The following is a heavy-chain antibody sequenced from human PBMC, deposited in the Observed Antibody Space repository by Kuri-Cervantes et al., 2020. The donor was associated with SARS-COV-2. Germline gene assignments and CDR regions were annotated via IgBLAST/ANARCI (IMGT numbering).Heavy chain of an antibody. D-gene: IGHD5-18*01. J-gene: IGHJ4*02. CDR1: GFTFSSYW. V-gene: IGHV3-48*01. CDR2: ISSSSSTI. CDR3: AKDSTVAMVTAFDY. Sequence: GGSLRLSCAASGFTFSSYWMSWVRQAPGKGLEWVSYISSSSSTIYYADSVKGRFTISRDNSKNTLYLQMNSLRAEDTAVYYCAKDSTVAMVTAFDYWGQGTLVTVSS.